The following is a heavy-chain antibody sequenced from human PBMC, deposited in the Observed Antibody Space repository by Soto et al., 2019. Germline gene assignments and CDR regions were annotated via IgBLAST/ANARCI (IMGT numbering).Heavy chain of an antibody. CDR3: AREGSYGLPFDY. CDR1: GFTFSSYA. CDR2: ISYDGSNK. V-gene: IGHV3-30-3*01. J-gene: IGHJ4*02. Sequence: QVQLVESGGGVVQPGRSLRLSCAASGFTFSSYAMHWVRQAPGKGLEWVAVISYDGSNKYYADSVKGRFTISRDNSKNTLYLLMNSLRAEDTAVYYCAREGSYGLPFDYWGQGTLVTVSS. D-gene: IGHD5-18*01.